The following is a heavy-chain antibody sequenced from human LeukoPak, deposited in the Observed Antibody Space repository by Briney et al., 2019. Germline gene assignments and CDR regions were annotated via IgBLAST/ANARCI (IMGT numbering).Heavy chain of an antibody. CDR3: ASFFSGDTAMALYYYYGMDV. Sequence: SETLSLTCTVSGGSISSSSYYWGWIRQPPGKGLEWIGSIYYSGSTYYNPSLKSRVTISVDTSKNQFSLKLNSVTAADTAVYYCASFFSGDTAMALYYYYGMDVWGQGTLVTVSS. CDR1: GGSISSSSYY. CDR2: IYYSGST. D-gene: IGHD5-18*01. J-gene: IGHJ6*02. V-gene: IGHV4-39*07.